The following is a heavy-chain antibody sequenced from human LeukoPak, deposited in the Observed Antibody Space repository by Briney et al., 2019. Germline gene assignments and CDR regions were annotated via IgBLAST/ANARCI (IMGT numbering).Heavy chain of an antibody. CDR3: ATYRQVLLPFES. Sequence: TGGSLRLSCAASGFTFSNYNMNWVRQTPGKGLEWVSSITSSSMYIYYADSVRGRFTISRDNSKSTLSLQMNSLRAEDTAIYYCATYRQVLLPFESWGQGTLVTVSS. CDR2: ITSSSMYI. D-gene: IGHD2-8*02. V-gene: IGHV3-21*04. J-gene: IGHJ4*02. CDR1: GFTFSNYN.